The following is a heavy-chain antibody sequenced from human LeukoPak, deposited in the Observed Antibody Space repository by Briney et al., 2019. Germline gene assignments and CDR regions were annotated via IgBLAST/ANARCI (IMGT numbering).Heavy chain of an antibody. CDR3: ASQVGSGSYYDFDY. Sequence: GASVKVSCKASGYIFTDYYMHWVRQASGQGLEWMGIVNPSGGSTNYAQKFQGRVTMTSDTSTSTVYMELSSLRSEDTAVYYCASQVGSGSYYDFDYWGQGTLVTVSS. CDR2: VNPSGGST. D-gene: IGHD1-26*01. CDR1: GYIFTDYY. V-gene: IGHV1-46*01. J-gene: IGHJ4*02.